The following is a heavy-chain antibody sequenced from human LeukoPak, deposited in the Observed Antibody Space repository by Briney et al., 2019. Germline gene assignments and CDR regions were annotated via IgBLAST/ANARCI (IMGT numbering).Heavy chain of an antibody. CDR2: ISYSGST. CDR3: ARDVKIGATWNYILGNFDY. CDR1: GDSMTSSSYE. J-gene: IGHJ4*02. D-gene: IGHD1-7*01. Sequence: SETLSLTCKVSGDSMTSSSYEWAWIRQTPGKGLEWIGTISYSGSTDYNPSLKSLVTISVDTSKDQFSLNLSSVTAADTAVYYCARDVKIGATWNYILGNFDYWGQGTLVSVSS. V-gene: IGHV4-39*07.